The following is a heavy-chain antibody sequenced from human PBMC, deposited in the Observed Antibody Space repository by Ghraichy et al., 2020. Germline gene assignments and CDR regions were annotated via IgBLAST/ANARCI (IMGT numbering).Heavy chain of an antibody. J-gene: IGHJ4*02. Sequence: GESLNISCVGSGFTFSSHWMSWVRQVPGKGLEWVANIKRDGSQKYYVGSLKGRFTISGDNGKNSLYLQMSSLRAGDTAVYYCARDSGDWTLDYWGQGTLVTVSS. CDR3: ARDSGDWTLDY. CDR2: IKRDGSQK. V-gene: IGHV3-7*03. CDR1: GFTFSSHW. D-gene: IGHD2-21*02.